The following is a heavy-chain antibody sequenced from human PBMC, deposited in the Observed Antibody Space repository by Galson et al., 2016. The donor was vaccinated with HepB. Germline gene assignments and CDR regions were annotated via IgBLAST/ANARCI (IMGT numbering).Heavy chain of an antibody. CDR1: GFTLSTYA. Sequence: SLRLSCAASGFTLSTYAMHWVRQAPGKGLEWVALTSYDGNKKYYADSVKGRFTISRDNSKNKLYRQMNSLRPEDTAMYYCAEEDYDFSNGYSNWFDPWGQGTPVTVSS. CDR3: AEEDYDFSNGYSNWFDP. J-gene: IGHJ5*02. CDR2: TSYDGNKK. D-gene: IGHD3-3*01. V-gene: IGHV3-30*04.